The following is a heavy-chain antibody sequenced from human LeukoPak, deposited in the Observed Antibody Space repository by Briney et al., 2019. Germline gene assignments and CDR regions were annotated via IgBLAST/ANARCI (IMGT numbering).Heavy chain of an antibody. V-gene: IGHV4-59*01. J-gene: IGHJ4*02. D-gene: IGHD3-10*01. CDR1: GDSISTNY. CDR2: IYYRVTS. CDR3: ARAVGGDGSGSL. Sequence: SQTLSLTCTVSGDSISTNYCRWIRHPPGKGLELISYIYYRVTSTYTPSLKGRVTMSVDMSTRQISLKLSSVPAADTAVYYCARAVGGDGSGSLWGPGTLVTVSS.